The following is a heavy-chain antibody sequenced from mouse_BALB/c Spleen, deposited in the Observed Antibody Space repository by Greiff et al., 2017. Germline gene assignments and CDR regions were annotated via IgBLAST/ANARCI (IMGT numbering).Heavy chain of an antibody. J-gene: IGHJ2*01. Sequence: QVQLQQSGAELMRPGVSVKISCKGSGYTFTDYAMHWVKQSHAKSLEWIGVISTYYGDASYNQKFKGKATMTVDKSSSTAYMELARLTSEDSAIFYCAPGGFDYWGQGTTLTVSS. CDR2: ISTYYGDA. V-gene: IGHV1S137*01. CDR3: APGGFDY. CDR1: GYTFTDYA.